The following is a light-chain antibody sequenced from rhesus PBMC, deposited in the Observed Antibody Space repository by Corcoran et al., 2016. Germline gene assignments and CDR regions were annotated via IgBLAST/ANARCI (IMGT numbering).Light chain of an antibody. Sequence: DIQMTQSPSSLSASVGDTVTITCRASQSISSWLAWYQQKPGKAPELLIYKASSLQRGVPSRFSGSGSGTDFPLTISSLKSEDFATYYCQQYSSRPFTFGPGTKLDIK. CDR3: QQYSSRPFT. V-gene: IGKV1-22*01. J-gene: IGKJ3*01. CDR2: KAS. CDR1: QSISSW.